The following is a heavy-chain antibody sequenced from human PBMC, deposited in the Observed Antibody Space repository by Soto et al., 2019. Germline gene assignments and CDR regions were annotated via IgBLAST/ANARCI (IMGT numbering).Heavy chain of an antibody. J-gene: IGHJ4*02. V-gene: IGHV1-2*02. CDR1: GYTFTIYH. Sequence: GASVKVSCKASGYTFTIYHLHWVRQAPGQGLEWMGWINPDSGGTRYAQKFQGRVTMTRDTSTSTVYMEVSSLRSEDTAVYYCARDYDIFDYWGQGTLVTVSS. D-gene: IGHD3-9*01. CDR3: ARDYDIFDY. CDR2: INPDSGGT.